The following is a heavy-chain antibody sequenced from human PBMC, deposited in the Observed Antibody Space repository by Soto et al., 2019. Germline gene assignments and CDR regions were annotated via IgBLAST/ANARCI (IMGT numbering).Heavy chain of an antibody. Sequence: ASLKVSCKASGYTFTSYGISWVRQAPGQGLEWMGWISAYNGNTNYAQKLQGRVTMTTDTSTSTAYMELRSLRSDDTAVYYCARGGPKSLGLRFLERYNWFDPWGQGTLVTVSS. J-gene: IGHJ5*02. V-gene: IGHV1-18*01. CDR3: ARGGPKSLGLRFLERYNWFDP. CDR1: GYTFTSYG. CDR2: ISAYNGNT. D-gene: IGHD3-3*01.